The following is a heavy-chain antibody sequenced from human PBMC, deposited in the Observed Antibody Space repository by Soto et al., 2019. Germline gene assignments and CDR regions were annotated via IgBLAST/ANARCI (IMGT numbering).Heavy chain of an antibody. J-gene: IGHJ4*02. D-gene: IGHD3-10*01. CDR2: IYYSGST. V-gene: IGHV4-39*01. CDR1: GGSISSSSYY. CDR3: ARLSRGSGRELGAFGY. Sequence: SETLSLTCTVSGGSISSSSYYWGWIRQPPGKGLEWIGSIYYSGSTYYNPSLKSRVTISVDTSKNQFSLKLSSVTAADTAVYYCARLSRGSGRELGAFGYWGQGTLVTVS.